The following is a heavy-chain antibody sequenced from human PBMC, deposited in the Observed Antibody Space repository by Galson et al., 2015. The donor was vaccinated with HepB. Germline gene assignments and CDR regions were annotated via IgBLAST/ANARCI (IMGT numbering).Heavy chain of an antibody. CDR1: GYTLTSYY. D-gene: IGHD1-26*01. J-gene: IGHJ4*02. Sequence: GYTLTSYYMHWVRQAPGQGLEWMGIINPSGGSTSYAQKFQGRFTISRDNARNSLFLQMDSLRAEDTAVYYCARRVTPIVGAIDYWGQGTLVTVSS. CDR3: ARRVTPIVGAIDY. V-gene: IGHV1-46*01. CDR2: INPSGGST.